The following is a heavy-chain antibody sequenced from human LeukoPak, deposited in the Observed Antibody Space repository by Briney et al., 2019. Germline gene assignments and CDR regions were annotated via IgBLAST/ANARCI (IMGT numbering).Heavy chain of an antibody. J-gene: IGHJ4*02. D-gene: IGHD5-12*01. Sequence: SETLSLTCAVHGGSFSGYYWSWIRQPPGKGLEWIGEINHSGSTNYNPSLKSRVTISVDTSKNQFSLKLSSVTAADTAVYYCARGRARLRSLYYFDYWGQGTLVTVSS. CDR3: ARGRARLRSLYYFDY. CDR1: GGSFSGYY. V-gene: IGHV4-34*01. CDR2: INHSGST.